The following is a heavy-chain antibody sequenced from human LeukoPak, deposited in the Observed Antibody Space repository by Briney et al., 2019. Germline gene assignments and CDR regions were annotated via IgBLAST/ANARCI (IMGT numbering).Heavy chain of an antibody. D-gene: IGHD5-18*01. CDR2: IRSKANSYAT. Sequence: GGSLRLSFAASGFTFSGSAMHWVRQASGKGLEWVGRIRSKANSYATAYAASVKGRFTISRDDSKNTAYLQMNSLKTEDTAVYYCTSDEVDTAMVGFDYWGQGTLVTVSS. V-gene: IGHV3-73*01. CDR3: TSDEVDTAMVGFDY. CDR1: GFTFSGSA. J-gene: IGHJ4*02.